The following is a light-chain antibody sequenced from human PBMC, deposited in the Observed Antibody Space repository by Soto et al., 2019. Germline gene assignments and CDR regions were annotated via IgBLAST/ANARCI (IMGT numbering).Light chain of an antibody. CDR1: QSVRTTD. CDR2: GTY. CDR3: QQYGSSGT. Sequence: EVVLTQSPGTLSLSPGERATLSCRASQSVRTTDLAWYQQKPGQAPRVLIYGTYIRATGIPDRFSGSGSGTAFTLTISRLEPEDFAVYYCQQYGSSGTFGQGTKVDIK. J-gene: IGKJ1*01. V-gene: IGKV3-20*01.